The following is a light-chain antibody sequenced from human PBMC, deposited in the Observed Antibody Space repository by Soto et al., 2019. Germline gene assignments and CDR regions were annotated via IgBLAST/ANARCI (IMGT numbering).Light chain of an antibody. Sequence: IHMTHSPSSLSASVVYRVTITCLASQSISSYLNWYQQKPGKAPKLLIYAASSLQSGVPSRFSGSGSGTDFTLTISSLQPEDFATYYCQQSYSTPWTFGQGTKVDIK. V-gene: IGKV1-39*01. J-gene: IGKJ1*01. CDR2: AAS. CDR3: QQSYSTPWT. CDR1: QSISSY.